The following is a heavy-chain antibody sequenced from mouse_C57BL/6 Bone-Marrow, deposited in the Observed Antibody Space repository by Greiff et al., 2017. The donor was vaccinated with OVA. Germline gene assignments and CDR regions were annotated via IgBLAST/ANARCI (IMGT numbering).Heavy chain of an antibody. D-gene: IGHD1-1*01. CDR1: GFTFSSYA. Sequence: EVMLVESGGGLVKPGGSLKLSCAASGFTFSSYAMSWVRQTPEKRLEWVATISDGGSYTYYPDNVKGRFTISRDNAKNNLYLQMSHLKSEDTAMYYCARGGVITTVVGSYWYFDVWGTGTTVTVSS. V-gene: IGHV5-4*03. CDR3: ARGGVITTVVGSYWYFDV. J-gene: IGHJ1*03. CDR2: ISDGGSYT.